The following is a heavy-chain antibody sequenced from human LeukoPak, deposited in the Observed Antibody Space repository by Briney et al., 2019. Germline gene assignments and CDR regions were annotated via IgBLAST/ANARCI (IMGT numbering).Heavy chain of an antibody. CDR2: MNPNSGNT. CDR3: ARGGYDFWSGYIGLDS. CDR1: GYTFTSYD. J-gene: IGHJ5*01. V-gene: IGHV1-8*01. D-gene: IGHD3-3*01. Sequence: ASVKVSCKASGYTFTSYDINWVRQATGQGLEWMGWMNPNSGNTGYAQKFQGRVTMTRNTSISTAYMELSSLRSEDTAVYYCARGGYDFWSGYIGLDSWGQGTLVTVSS.